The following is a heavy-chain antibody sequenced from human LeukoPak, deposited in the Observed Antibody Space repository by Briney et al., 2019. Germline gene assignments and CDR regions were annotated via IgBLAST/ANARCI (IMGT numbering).Heavy chain of an antibody. CDR3: ARRPWGSGSYYFDY. Sequence: PSETLSLTCAVYGGSFSGYYWSWIRQPPGKGLEWIGEINHSGSTNYNPSLKSRVTISVDTSKNQFPLKPSSVTAADTAVYYCARRPWGSGSYYFDYWGQGTLVTVSS. V-gene: IGHV4-34*01. J-gene: IGHJ4*02. D-gene: IGHD3-10*01. CDR1: GGSFSGYY. CDR2: INHSGST.